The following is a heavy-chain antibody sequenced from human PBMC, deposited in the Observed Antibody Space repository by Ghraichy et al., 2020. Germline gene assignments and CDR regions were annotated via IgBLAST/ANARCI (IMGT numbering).Heavy chain of an antibody. CDR3: GRQSYEKGIDY. CDR2: IYYSGST. J-gene: IGHJ4*02. V-gene: IGHV4-31*03. Sequence: SETLSLTCTVSGGSISSGGYYWSWIRQHPGKGLEWIGYIYYSGSTYYNPSLKSRVTISVDTSKKQFSLKLSSVTAADTAVYYCGRQSYEKGIDYWGQGTLVTVSS. D-gene: IGHD2-8*01. CDR1: GGSISSGGYY.